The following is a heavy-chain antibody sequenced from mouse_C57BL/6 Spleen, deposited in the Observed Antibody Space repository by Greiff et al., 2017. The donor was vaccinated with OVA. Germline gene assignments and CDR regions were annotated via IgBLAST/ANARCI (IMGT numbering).Heavy chain of an antibody. CDR3: ARSKYSNYDWYFDV. J-gene: IGHJ1*03. Sequence: VQLQQSGAELARPGASVKLSCKASGYTFTSYGISWVKQRTGQGLEWIGEIYPRSGNTYYNEKFKGKATLTADKSSSTAYMELRSLTSEDSAVYFCARSKYSNYDWYFDVWGTGTTVTVSS. CDR1: GYTFTSYG. CDR2: IYPRSGNT. V-gene: IGHV1-81*01. D-gene: IGHD2-5*01.